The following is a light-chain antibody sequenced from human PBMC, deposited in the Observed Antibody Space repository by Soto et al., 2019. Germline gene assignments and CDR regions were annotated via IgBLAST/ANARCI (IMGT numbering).Light chain of an antibody. Sequence: EIVMTQSPAPLSVSAGARACLCCRAVHSVISNLAWSQQQPGKAPRLLIYGAYNRATGIPDRLSGGGAGTDFTITISRLEPGDFAVYYCQQYGSSGTFGQGTKV. CDR2: GAY. J-gene: IGKJ1*01. CDR3: QQYGSSGT. CDR1: HSVISN. V-gene: IGKV3-20*01.